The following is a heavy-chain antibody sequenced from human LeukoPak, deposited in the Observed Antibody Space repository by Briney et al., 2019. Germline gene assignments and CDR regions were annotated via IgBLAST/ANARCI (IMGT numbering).Heavy chain of an antibody. CDR3: VRGGPSTWS. Sequence: PGGSLRLSCAASGFDVSTNHMTWVRQAPGRGLEWVSVISNSGIIYYADPVKGRLTISRDDAKNMLFLQMNSLRAEDTAVYYCVRGGPSTWSWGQGTLVTVSS. V-gene: IGHV3-66*01. CDR1: GFDVSTNH. J-gene: IGHJ5*02. D-gene: IGHD2-15*01. CDR2: ISNSGII.